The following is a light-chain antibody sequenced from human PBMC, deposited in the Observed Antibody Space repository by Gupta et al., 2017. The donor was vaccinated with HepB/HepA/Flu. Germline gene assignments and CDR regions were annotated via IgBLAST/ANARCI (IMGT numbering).Light chain of an antibody. CDR3: RQKDPWPLT. V-gene: IGKV3-15*01. Sequence: EMVMTQSPATLSVSPGERATLSCRASQSVTSKLARYQQTPGQAPRLLIYGAFARATGIPARISGSGSARAFTLTISSLQSEDFAVYPSRQKDPWPLTFGQGTXVEIK. CDR1: QSVTSK. J-gene: IGKJ5*01. CDR2: GAF.